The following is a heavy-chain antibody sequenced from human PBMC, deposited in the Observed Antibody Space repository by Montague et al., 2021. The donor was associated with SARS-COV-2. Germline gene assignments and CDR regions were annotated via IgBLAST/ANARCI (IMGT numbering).Heavy chain of an antibody. CDR2: IYYSGKS. CDR3: ARPQPYYGRLPGNPFDV. Sequence: SETLSLTCTVSGGSISSGNYYWGWIRQPPGKGLEWIGSIYYSGKSDYNPSLQSRATIFVDTSKNQFSLQLSSVTAADTAVYYCARPQPYYGRLPGNPFDVWGQGTMVTVSS. CDR1: GGSISSGNYY. V-gene: IGHV4-39*01. D-gene: IGHD3-16*01. J-gene: IGHJ3*01.